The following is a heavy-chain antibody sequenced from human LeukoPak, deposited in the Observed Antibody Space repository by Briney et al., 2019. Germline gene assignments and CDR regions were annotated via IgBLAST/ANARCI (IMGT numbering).Heavy chain of an antibody. CDR2: INPNSGGT. CDR3: ARDPKYGDYGEIWFDP. V-gene: IGHV1-2*02. J-gene: IGHJ5*02. D-gene: IGHD4-17*01. CDR1: GGTFSSYA. Sequence: ASVKVSCKASGGTFSSYAISWVRQAPGQGLEWMGWINPNSGGTNYAQKFQGRVTMTRDTSISTAYMELSSLRSEDTAVYYCARDPKYGDYGEIWFDPWGQGTLVTVSS.